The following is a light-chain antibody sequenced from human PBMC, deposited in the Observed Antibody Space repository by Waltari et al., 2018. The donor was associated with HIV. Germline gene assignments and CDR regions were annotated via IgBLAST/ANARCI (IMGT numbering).Light chain of an antibody. CDR1: SSDVGGYNS. Sequence: QSALTQPPSASGPPGQPVTISCTGTSSDVGGYNSVSWYQQHPGKAPKLMIYEVSKRPSGVPDRFSGSKSGNTASLTVSGLQAEDEADYYCSSYAGSNNYVVFGGGTKLTVL. V-gene: IGLV2-8*01. J-gene: IGLJ2*01. CDR2: EVS. CDR3: SSYAGSNNYVV.